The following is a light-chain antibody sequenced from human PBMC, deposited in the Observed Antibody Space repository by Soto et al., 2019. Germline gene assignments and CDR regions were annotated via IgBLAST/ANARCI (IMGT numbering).Light chain of an antibody. Sequence: EIVLTQSPGTLSLSRGERAALACRAIQSVSSSSLAWDQQKPGRAPRLLIYWASSRATGIPDRFSGSGSVTDFTLTITTMEPEDSEVYYCKQSGSQPPITLGQGKRMEIK. CDR1: QSVSSSS. J-gene: IGKJ5*01. CDR3: KQSGSQPPIT. V-gene: IGKV3-20*01. CDR2: WAS.